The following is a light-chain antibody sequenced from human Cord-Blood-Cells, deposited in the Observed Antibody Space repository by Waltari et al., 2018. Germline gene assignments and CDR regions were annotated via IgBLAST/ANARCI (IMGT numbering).Light chain of an antibody. CDR1: SSDVGSYHL. J-gene: IGLJ2*01. CDR3: CSYAGSSTYVV. CDR2: EGS. V-gene: IGLV2-23*01. Sequence: QSALTQPASVSGSPGQSITISCTGTSSDVGSYHLVSWYQQPPGKAPKLMIYEGSKRPSGVSNRFSGSKSGNTASLTISGLQAEDEADYYCCSYAGSSTYVVFGGGTKLTVL.